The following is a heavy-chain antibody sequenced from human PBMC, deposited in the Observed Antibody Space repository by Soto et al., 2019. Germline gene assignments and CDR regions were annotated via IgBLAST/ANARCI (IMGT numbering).Heavy chain of an antibody. Sequence: QVQLVQSGAEEKKPGASVKVSCKASGYAFSSYAMHWVRQVPGQRLEWMGWINIGSGNTEYSQNFQDRITITRDTSASTVYMELSSLRSEDTAVYYCVRDGGDCGYRLIYYYYMGMDVWGQGTTVSVSS. CDR3: VRDGGDCGYRLIYYYYMGMDV. V-gene: IGHV1-3*05. CDR1: GYAFSSYA. D-gene: IGHD2-21*02. CDR2: INIGSGNT. J-gene: IGHJ6*02.